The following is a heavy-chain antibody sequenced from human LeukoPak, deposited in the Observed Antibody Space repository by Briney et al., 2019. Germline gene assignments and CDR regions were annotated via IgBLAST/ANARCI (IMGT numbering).Heavy chain of an antibody. J-gene: IGHJ4*02. Sequence: GSSVKVSCKASGGTFSSYAISWVRQAPGQGLEWMGRIIPILGIANYAQKFQGRVTITADKSTSTAYMELSSLRSEDTAVYYCARCKREDSSGDDYWGQGTLVTVSS. CDR1: GGTFSSYA. V-gene: IGHV1-69*04. CDR3: ARCKREDSSGDDY. CDR2: IIPILGIA. D-gene: IGHD3-22*01.